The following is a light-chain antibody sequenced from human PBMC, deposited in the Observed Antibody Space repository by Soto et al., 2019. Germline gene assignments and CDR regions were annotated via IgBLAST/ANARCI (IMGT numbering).Light chain of an antibody. V-gene: IGKV1-39*01. CDR3: QQWYNTHLT. CDR2: GAS. Sequence: DIQMTQSPSSLSASVGDRVTITCRASQSMSSYLNWFQQKQGKAPKVLIYGASSLPSGVPSRFSGRGSGTDFTNTISSLQPEDYATYYCQQWYNTHLTFGAGPKVEIK. CDR1: QSMSSY. J-gene: IGKJ4*01.